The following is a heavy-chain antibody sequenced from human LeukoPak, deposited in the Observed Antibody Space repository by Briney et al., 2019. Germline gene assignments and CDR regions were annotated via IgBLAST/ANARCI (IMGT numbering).Heavy chain of an antibody. CDR3: AREDVDITVATSGAFDI. V-gene: IGHV3-74*01. Sequence: GGSLRLSCAASGFTFNRFWMHWVRQARGKGLVWVSRIISDGSSTNYADSVKGRFTISRDNAKNTLYLQMNSLRAEDTALYYCAREDVDITVATSGAFDIWGQGTMVTVFS. J-gene: IGHJ3*02. CDR1: GFTFNRFW. D-gene: IGHD6-19*01. CDR2: IISDGSST.